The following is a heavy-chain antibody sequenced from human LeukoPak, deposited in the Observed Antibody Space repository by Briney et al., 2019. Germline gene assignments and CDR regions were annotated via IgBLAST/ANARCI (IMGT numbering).Heavy chain of an antibody. CDR2: IYYSGSP. CDR1: GGSISSYY. Sequence: PSETLSLTCTVSGGSISSYYWSWIRQPPGKGLECIGYIYYSGSPNYNPSLKSRVTILVDTSKNQFSLKLSSVTAADTAVYYCARDHTISRGTFDYWGQGTLVTVSS. V-gene: IGHV4-59*01. D-gene: IGHD3-9*01. CDR3: ARDHTISRGTFDY. J-gene: IGHJ4*02.